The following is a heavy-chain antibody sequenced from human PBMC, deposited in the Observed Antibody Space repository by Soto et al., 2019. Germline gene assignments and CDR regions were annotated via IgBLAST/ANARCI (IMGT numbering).Heavy chain of an antibody. V-gene: IGHV4-31*03. CDR1: GGSLSSGGYY. Sequence: SETLSLTCTVSGGSLSSGGYYWSWIRQHPGKGLEWIGYIYYSGSTYYNPSLKSRVTISVDTSKNQFSLKLSSVTAADTAVYYCARGEQHYDFWSSPAIGWFDPWGQGTLVTVSS. CDR3: ARGEQHYDFWSSPAIGWFDP. CDR2: IYYSGST. D-gene: IGHD3-3*01. J-gene: IGHJ5*02.